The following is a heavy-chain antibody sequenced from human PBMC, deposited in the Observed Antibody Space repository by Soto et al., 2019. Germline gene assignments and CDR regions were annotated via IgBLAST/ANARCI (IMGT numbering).Heavy chain of an antibody. CDR2: ISGSSNYI. CDR1: GFTFSNYI. D-gene: IGHD3-10*01. CDR3: SRGGGYYYGSGTDAFDV. V-gene: IGHV3-21*01. Sequence: GSLRLSCAASGFTFSNYIMNWVRQAPGQGLEWVASISGSSNYIYYADSLKGRFTISRDNAKNSLYLEMNNLRAEDTAVYYCSRGGGYYYGSGTDAFDVWGQGTMVTVSS. J-gene: IGHJ3*01.